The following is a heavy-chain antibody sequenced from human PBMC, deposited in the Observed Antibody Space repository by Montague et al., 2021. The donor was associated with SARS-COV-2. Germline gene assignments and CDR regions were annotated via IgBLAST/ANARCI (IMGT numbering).Heavy chain of an antibody. CDR1: GFTVSAYW. V-gene: IGHV3-7*03. J-gene: IGHJ4*02. Sequence: SLRLSCAASGFTVSAYWMTLVRQAPGKGLEWVARISQDGSEENSVDSVKGLFTISRDNAKSSLYLQMNSLRAEDTAVFYCARVVSNGWTFDYWGQGTLVTVSS. D-gene: IGHD6-19*01. CDR2: ISQDGSEE. CDR3: ARVVSNGWTFDY.